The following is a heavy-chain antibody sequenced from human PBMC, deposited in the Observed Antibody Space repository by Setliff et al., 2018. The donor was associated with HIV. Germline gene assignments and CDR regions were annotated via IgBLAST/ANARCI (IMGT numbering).Heavy chain of an antibody. Sequence: QPGGSLRLSCAVSGFTFSNYAMDWVRQAPGKGLEWVSAIDPSGSRIFYSDSVKGRFTISRDNSKNTLYLQMNSLTAEDTAVYYCAKVDNGHCTSASCRDFDYWGQGTLVTVSS. J-gene: IGHJ4*02. CDR3: AKVDNGHCTSASCRDFDY. CDR2: IDPSGSRI. V-gene: IGHV3-23*01. D-gene: IGHD2-2*03. CDR1: GFTFSNYA.